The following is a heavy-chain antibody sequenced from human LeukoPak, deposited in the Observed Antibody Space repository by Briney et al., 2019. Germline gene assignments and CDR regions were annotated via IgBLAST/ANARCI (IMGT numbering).Heavy chain of an antibody. J-gene: IGHJ3*02. Sequence: PGRSLRLSCAASGFTVSSNYMSWVRQAPGKGLEWVSGIYSDGRTYYAASVKGRFSISRDNSKNTVYLQMNSLRAEDTAVYYCARDLREHGVFDIWGQGTMVTVSS. CDR3: ARDLREHGVFDI. CDR1: GFTVSSNY. D-gene: IGHD1-26*01. CDR2: IYSDGRT. V-gene: IGHV3-53*01.